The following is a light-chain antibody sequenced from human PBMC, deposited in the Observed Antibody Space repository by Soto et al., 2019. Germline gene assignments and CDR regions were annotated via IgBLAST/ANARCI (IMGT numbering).Light chain of an antibody. J-gene: IGKJ1*01. V-gene: IGKV3-15*01. CDR1: QSVSSN. Sequence: EIVMTQSPATLSVSPGERATLSCRASQSVSSNLAWYQQKPGQAPRLLIYGASTRATGIPARFSGSGSGTEFTLTISSLQSEDFAVYYCPQYNNWPYTFGQGTKVDI. CDR3: PQYNNWPYT. CDR2: GAS.